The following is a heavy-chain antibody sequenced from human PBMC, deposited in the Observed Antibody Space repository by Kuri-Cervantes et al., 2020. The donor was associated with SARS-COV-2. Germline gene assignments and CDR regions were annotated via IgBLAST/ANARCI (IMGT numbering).Heavy chain of an antibody. D-gene: IGHD2-8*01. CDR3: AKDPAIVLMVYAIPSFDY. CDR1: GFTFSSYG. V-gene: IGHV3-30*02. J-gene: IGHJ4*02. Sequence: GGSLRLSCAASGFTFSSYGMHWVRQAPGKGLEWVAFIRYDGSNKYYADSVKGRFTISRDNSKNTLYLQMNSLRAGDTAVYYCAKDPAIVLMVYAIPSFDYRGQGTLVTVSS. CDR2: IRYDGSNK.